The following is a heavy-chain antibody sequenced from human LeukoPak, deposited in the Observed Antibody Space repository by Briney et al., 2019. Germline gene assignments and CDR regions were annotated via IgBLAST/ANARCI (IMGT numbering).Heavy chain of an antibody. V-gene: IGHV3-11*04. CDR1: GFIFSDYY. D-gene: IGHD1-26*01. J-gene: IGHJ3*02. Sequence: GGSLRLSCAASGFIFSDYYMSWIRQAPGKGLEWVSYISSSGSTMYYTDSVKGRFTISRDNAKNSLYLQMNSLRAEDTAVYYCARDISQWELPDAFDIWGQGTMVTVSS. CDR2: ISSSGSTM. CDR3: ARDISQWELPDAFDI.